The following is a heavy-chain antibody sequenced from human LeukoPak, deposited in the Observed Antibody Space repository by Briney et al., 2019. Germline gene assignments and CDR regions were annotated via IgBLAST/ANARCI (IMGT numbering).Heavy chain of an antibody. D-gene: IGHD5-18*01. CDR1: GYTFSSYA. J-gene: IGHJ4*02. CDR2: ISGSGGTT. Sequence: AGGSLRLSCAASGYTFSSYAMSWVRQAPGKGLEWVSIISGSGGTTYYADSVKDQFTISRDNSKNTLYLQMNSLRVEDTAVYYCVSRDGYSYGLDYWGQGTPVTVSS. CDR3: VSRDGYSYGLDY. V-gene: IGHV3-23*01.